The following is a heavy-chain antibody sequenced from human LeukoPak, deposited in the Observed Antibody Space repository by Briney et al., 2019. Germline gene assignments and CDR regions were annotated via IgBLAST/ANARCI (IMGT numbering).Heavy chain of an antibody. D-gene: IGHD3-3*01. CDR1: GFTFSDFG. CDR2: VSRQSSYI. CDR3: ARAMWSGYPLCDY. V-gene: IGHV3-21*01. Sequence: PGRSLRLSCAASGFTFSDFGIHWVRQAPGKGLEWASSVSRQSSYIYYADSVKGRFTLSRDNDNDSVSLEMNSLRAEGTGVYYCARAMWSGYPLCDYWGQGTLVTVSS. J-gene: IGHJ4*02.